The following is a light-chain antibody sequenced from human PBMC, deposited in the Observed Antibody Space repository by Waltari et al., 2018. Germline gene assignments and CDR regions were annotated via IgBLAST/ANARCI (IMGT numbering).Light chain of an antibody. CDR3: QQYYNTPRT. CDR1: QSVLYSSNNKNY. J-gene: IGKJ1*01. CDR2: WAS. V-gene: IGKV4-1*01. Sequence: DIVMTQSPDSLAVSLGERATINCEYRQSVLYSSNNKNYLAWYQKKPGQPPKLLIYWASTRESGVPDRFSGGGSGTEFTLTINSLQAEDVGVYYCQQYYNTPRTFGQGTKVEVK.